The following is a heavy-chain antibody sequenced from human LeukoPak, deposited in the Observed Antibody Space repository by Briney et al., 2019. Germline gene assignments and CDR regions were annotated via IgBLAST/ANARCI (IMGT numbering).Heavy chain of an antibody. CDR2: ISYDGSNK. CDR1: GFTFSSYA. CDR3: ATEDFDY. J-gene: IGHJ4*02. Sequence: GRSLRLSCAASGFTFSSYAMHWVRQAPGKGLEWVAVISYDGSNKYYADSVKGRFTISRDNSKNTLYLQMNSLRAEDTAVYYCATEDFDYWGQGTLVTVSS. V-gene: IGHV3-30-3*01.